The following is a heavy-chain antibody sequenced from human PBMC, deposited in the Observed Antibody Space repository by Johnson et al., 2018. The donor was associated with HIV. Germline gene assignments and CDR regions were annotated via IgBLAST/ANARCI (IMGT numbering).Heavy chain of an antibody. J-gene: IGHJ3*02. D-gene: IGHD1-26*01. V-gene: IGHV3-20*04. Sequence: VQLVESGGSLVQPGRSLRLSCAASGFTFDDYGMSWVRQAPGKGLEWVSGLNWNGGSTGYADSVTGRFTISSNNAKNSLYLQMNNLRAEDTALYYCARRWELHSNAFDIWGQGTMVTVSS. CDR3: ARRWELHSNAFDI. CDR1: GFTFDDYG. CDR2: LNWNGGST.